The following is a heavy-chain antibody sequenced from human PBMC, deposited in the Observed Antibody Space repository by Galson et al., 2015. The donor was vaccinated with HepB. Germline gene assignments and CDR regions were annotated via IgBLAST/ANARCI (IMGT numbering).Heavy chain of an antibody. CDR1: GGSISGSY. Sequence: ETLSLTCTVSGGSISGSYWSWIRQPPGKGLEWLGYVHSSGSTDYNPSLESRAPISVDTSKNQFSLELSSVTAADAAVYFCARGRSGWYYYFDSWGQGTLVTVSS. D-gene: IGHD6-19*01. J-gene: IGHJ4*02. V-gene: IGHV4-59*01. CDR2: VHSSGST. CDR3: ARGRSGWYYYFDS.